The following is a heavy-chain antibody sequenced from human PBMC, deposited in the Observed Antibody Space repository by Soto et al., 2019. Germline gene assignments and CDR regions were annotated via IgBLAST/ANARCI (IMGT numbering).Heavy chain of an antibody. D-gene: IGHD3-10*01. CDR3: AREEYYYGSGAFFDY. V-gene: IGHV1-69*08. Sequence: QVQRVQSGAEVKKPGSSVKVSCKASGGTFSGYTISWVRQAPGQGLEWMGRIIPILGIANYAQKFQGRVTITADKSTSTAYMELSSLRSEDTAMYYCAREEYYYGSGAFFDYCGQGTLVTVSS. CDR1: GGTFSGYT. J-gene: IGHJ4*02. CDR2: IIPILGIA.